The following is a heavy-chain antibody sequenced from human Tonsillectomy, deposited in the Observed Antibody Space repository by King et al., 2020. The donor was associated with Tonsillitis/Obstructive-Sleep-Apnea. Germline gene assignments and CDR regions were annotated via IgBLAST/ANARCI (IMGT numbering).Heavy chain of an antibody. CDR3: ARSGYCRSTSCLVRGYFDY. Sequence: VQLQESGPGLVKPSETLSLTCTVSGGSISSYYWSWIRQPPGKGLEWIGYIYYSGSTNYNPSLKSRVTIAVDTSNNQFSLKLSSVTAADTAVYYCARSGYCRSTSCLVRGYFDYWGQGTLVTVSS. V-gene: IGHV4-59*01. CDR1: GGSISSYY. D-gene: IGHD2-2*01. J-gene: IGHJ4*02. CDR2: IYYSGST.